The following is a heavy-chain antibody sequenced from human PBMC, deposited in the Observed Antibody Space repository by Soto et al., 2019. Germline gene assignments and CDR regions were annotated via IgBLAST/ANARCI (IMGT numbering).Heavy chain of an antibody. CDR3: ARLAGYYQSLDP. CDR1: GGSISSSTYC. J-gene: IGHJ5*02. V-gene: IGHV4-61*05. CDR2: SYYSGST. D-gene: IGHD3-22*01. Sequence: SDTLSLTWTVSGGSISSSTYCWSWTRQPPGKGLEWIGYSYYSGSTNYNPSLKSRVTISLDTSKNQFSLKLSSVTAADTAVYYCARLAGYYQSLDPWGQGTLVTLSS.